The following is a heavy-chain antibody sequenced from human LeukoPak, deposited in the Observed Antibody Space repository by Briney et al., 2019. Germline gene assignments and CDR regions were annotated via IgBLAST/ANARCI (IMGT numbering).Heavy chain of an antibody. CDR2: INAGNGNT. CDR3: AREHVYGFSTSCYWDFDY. Sequence: ASVKVSCKASGYTFTSYAMHWVRQAPGQRLEWMGWINAGNGNTKYSQKFQGRVTITRDTSASTAYMELSSLRSEDTAVYYCAREHVYGFSTSCYWDFDYWGQGTLVTVSS. CDR1: GYTFTSYA. D-gene: IGHD2-2*01. J-gene: IGHJ4*02. V-gene: IGHV1-3*01.